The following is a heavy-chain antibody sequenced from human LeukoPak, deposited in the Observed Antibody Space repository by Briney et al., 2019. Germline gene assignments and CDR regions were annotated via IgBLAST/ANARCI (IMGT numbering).Heavy chain of an antibody. V-gene: IGHV1-18*01. CDR3: ARMGSSGWYPNYFDY. J-gene: IGHJ4*02. CDR1: GYTFTSYG. Sequence: ASVEVSCKASGYTFTSYGISWVRQAPGQGLEWMGWISAYNGNTNYAQKLQGRVTMTTDTSTSTAYMELRSLRSDDTAVYYCARMGSSGWYPNYFDYWGQGTLVTVSS. CDR2: ISAYNGNT. D-gene: IGHD6-19*01.